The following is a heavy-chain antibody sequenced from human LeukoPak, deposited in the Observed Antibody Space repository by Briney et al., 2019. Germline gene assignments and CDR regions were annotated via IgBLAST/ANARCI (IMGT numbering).Heavy chain of an antibody. V-gene: IGHV1-46*01. CDR1: GGTFSSYV. D-gene: IGHD1-26*01. J-gene: IGHJ4*02. CDR3: ARARHSGSYYYY. Sequence: ASVKVSCKASGGTFSSYVISWVRQAPGQGLEWMGIINPSGGSTSYAQKFQGRVTMTRDTSTSTVYMELSSLRSEDTAVYYCARARHSGSYYYYWGQGTLVTVSS. CDR2: INPSGGST.